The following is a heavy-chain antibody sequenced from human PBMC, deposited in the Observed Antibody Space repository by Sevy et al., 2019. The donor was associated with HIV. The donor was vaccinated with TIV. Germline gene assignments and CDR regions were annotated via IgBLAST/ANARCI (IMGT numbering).Heavy chain of an antibody. CDR2: IRSKGNSFAT. CDR1: GFAFRGSA. J-gene: IGHJ4*02. D-gene: IGHD1-26*01. CDR3: AGQVGDTVMAIFDY. V-gene: IGHV3-73*01. Sequence: GGSLRLSCAASGFAFRGSAMHWVRQASGKGLEWIGRIRSKGNSFATDYVPSVKGRFTISRDDSKKTAYLEMSSLKIDDTAVYYCAGQVGDTVMAIFDYWGQGTLVTVSS.